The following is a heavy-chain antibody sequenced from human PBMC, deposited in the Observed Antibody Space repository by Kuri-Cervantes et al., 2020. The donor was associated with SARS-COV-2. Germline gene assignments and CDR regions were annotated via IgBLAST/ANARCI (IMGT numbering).Heavy chain of an antibody. D-gene: IGHD4-17*01. CDR1: GFTFDDYA. J-gene: IGHJ4*02. CDR2: ISRNSGSI. V-gene: IGHV3-9*01. Sequence: SLKISCAASGFTFDDYAMHWVRQAPGKGLEWVSGISRNSGSIGYADSVKGRSTISRDNAKNSLYLQMNSLRAEDTAVYYCARDGLYDYGDYGPLDYWGQGTLVTVSS. CDR3: ARDGLYDYGDYGPLDY.